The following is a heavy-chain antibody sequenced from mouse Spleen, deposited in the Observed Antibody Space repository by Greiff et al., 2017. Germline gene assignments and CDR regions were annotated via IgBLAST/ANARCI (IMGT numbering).Heavy chain of an antibody. V-gene: IGHV1-69*01. Sequence: QVQLQQSGAELVMPGASVKLSCKASGYTFTSYWMHWVKQRPGQGLEWIGEIDPSDSYTNYNQKFKGKATLTVDKSSSTAYMQLSSLTSEDSAVYYCARHGYPAMDYWGQGTSVTVSS. CDR2: IDPSDSYT. CDR3: ARHGYPAMDY. CDR1: GYTFTSYW. J-gene: IGHJ4*01. D-gene: IGHD1-2*01.